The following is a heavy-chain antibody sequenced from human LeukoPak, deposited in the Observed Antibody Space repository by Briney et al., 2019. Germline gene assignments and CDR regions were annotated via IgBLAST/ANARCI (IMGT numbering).Heavy chain of an antibody. CDR3: ARGETAVKTIDY. CDR1: GGTFSSYA. D-gene: IGHD1-14*01. Sequence: GASVKVSCKASGGTFSSYAISRVRQAPGQGLEWMGRIIPILGIANYAQKFQGRVTITADKSTSTAYMELSSLRSEDTAVYYCARGETAVKTIDYWGQGTLVTVSS. J-gene: IGHJ4*02. V-gene: IGHV1-69*04. CDR2: IIPILGIA.